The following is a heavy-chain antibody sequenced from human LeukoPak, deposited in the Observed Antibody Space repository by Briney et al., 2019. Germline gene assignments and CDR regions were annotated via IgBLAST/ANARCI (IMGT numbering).Heavy chain of an antibody. CDR3: ALSSSWYGGFFDY. V-gene: IGHV3-72*01. CDR1: GFTFSDHY. J-gene: IGHJ4*02. CDR2: TRNKANSYTT. Sequence: GGSLRLSCAASGFTFSDHYMDWVRQAPGKGVEWVGRTRNKANSYTTEYAASVKGRFTIPRDDSKNSLYLQMNSLRAEDTAVYYCALSSSWYGGFFDYWGQGTLVTVSS. D-gene: IGHD6-13*01.